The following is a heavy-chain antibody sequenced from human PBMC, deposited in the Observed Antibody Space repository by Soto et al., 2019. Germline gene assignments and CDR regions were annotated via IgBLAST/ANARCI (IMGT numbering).Heavy chain of an antibody. D-gene: IGHD3-16*02. CDR2: INAGNGNT. J-gene: IGHJ4*02. CDR3: ARDQGGTYYDYVWGSYRPASFDY. V-gene: IGHV1-3*01. CDR1: GYTFTSYA. Sequence: ASVKVSCKASGYTFTSYAMHWVRQAPGQRLELMGWINAGNGNTKYSQKFQGRVTITRDTSASTAYMELSSLRSEDTAVYYCARDQGGTYYDYVWGSYRPASFDYWGQGTLVTVSS.